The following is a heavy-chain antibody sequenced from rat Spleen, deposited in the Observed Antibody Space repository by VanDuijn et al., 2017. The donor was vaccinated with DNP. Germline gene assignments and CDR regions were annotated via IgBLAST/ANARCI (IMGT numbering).Heavy chain of an antibody. V-gene: IGHV5-46*01. CDR3: TRDEAALVAY. D-gene: IGHD1-2*01. CDR1: GFTFSSFP. J-gene: IGHJ2*01. CDR2: ISAGGDST. Sequence: EVQLVESGGGLVQPGRSMKLSCAASGFTFSSFPMAWVRQAPKKGLEWVATISAGGDSTSFRDSVKGRFTISRDNAKSTLYLQMNSLRSEDTATYYCTRDEAALVAYWGQGVMVTVSS.